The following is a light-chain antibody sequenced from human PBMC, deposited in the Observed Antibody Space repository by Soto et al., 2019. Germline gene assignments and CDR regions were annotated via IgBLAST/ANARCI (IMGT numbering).Light chain of an antibody. CDR1: SSDVGNYNY. V-gene: IGLV2-14*01. CDR3: SSYTSSSTYV. CDR2: DVS. Sequence: QSVLTQPASVSGSPGQSITTSCTGTSSDVGNYNYVSWYQQHPGKAPKLMIYDVSNRPSGVSNRFSGSKSGITASLTISGLQAEDEADYYCSSYTSSSTYVFGTGTKVTV. J-gene: IGLJ1*01.